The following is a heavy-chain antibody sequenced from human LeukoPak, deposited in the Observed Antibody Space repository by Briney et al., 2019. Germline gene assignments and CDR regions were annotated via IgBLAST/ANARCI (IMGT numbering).Heavy chain of an antibody. CDR3: ARRRSSYFDY. CDR1: GGSISSSSYN. Sequence: SETLSLTCTVSGGSISSSSYNWGWIRQPPGKGLEWIGSINYSGSTYYNPSLKSRVTISVDTSKNRYSLKLSSVTAADTAVYYCARRRSSYFDYWGQGTLVTVSS. CDR2: INYSGST. V-gene: IGHV4-39*01. J-gene: IGHJ4*02.